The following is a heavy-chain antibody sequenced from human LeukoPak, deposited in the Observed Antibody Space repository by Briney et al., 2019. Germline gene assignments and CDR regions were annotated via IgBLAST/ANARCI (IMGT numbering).Heavy chain of an antibody. CDR1: GFTFSGFV. CDR2: ISGSGGST. V-gene: IGHV3-23*01. CDR3: AKNHEHGRYAGFDF. D-gene: IGHD2-2*01. J-gene: IGHJ3*01. Sequence: GGSLRLSCAASGFTFSGFVISWVRQAPGKGPQWVADISGSGGSTYYADSVKGRFSVSRDNAKNMVYLELNSLRAEDTAVYYCAKNHEHGRYAGFDFWAEGALVAVSS.